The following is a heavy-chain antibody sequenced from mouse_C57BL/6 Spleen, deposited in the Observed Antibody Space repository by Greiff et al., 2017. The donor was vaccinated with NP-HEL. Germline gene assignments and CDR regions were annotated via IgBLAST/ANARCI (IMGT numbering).Heavy chain of an antibody. CDR3: ARRSYDGYYDY. Sequence: VQLQQPGAELVMPGASVKLSCKASGYTFTSYWMHWVKQRPGQGLEWIGEIDPSDSYTNYNQKFKGKSTLTVDKSSSTAYMQLSSLTSEDSAVYYCARRSYDGYYDYWGQGTTLTVSS. CDR1: GYTFTSYW. V-gene: IGHV1-69*01. D-gene: IGHD2-3*01. J-gene: IGHJ2*01. CDR2: IDPSDSYT.